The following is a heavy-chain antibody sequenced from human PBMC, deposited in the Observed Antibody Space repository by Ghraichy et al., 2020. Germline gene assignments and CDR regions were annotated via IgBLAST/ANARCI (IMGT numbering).Heavy chain of an antibody. V-gene: IGHV4-31*03. CDR3: ARGDDGDYRPDAFDI. CDR1: GGSISSGGYY. J-gene: IGHJ3*02. D-gene: IGHD4-17*01. CDR2: IYYSGST. Sequence: TLSLTCTVSGGSISSGGYYWSWIRQHPGKGLEWIGYIYYSGSTYYNPSLKSRVTISVDTSKNQFSLKLSSVTAADTAVYYCARGDDGDYRPDAFDIWGQGTMVTVSS.